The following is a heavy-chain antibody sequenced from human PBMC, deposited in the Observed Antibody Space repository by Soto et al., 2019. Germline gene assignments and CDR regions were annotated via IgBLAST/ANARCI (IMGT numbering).Heavy chain of an antibody. V-gene: IGHV4-59*01. CDR3: ARVRKYQLLWHSYYFDY. CDR2: IYYSGST. D-gene: IGHD2-2*01. J-gene: IGHJ4*02. CDR1: GGSISSYY. Sequence: QVQLQESGPGLVKPSETLSLTCTVSGGSISSYYWSWIRQPPGKGLEWIGYIYYSGSTNYNPSLKSRVTISVDTSKNQFSLKLSSVTAADTAVYYCARVRKYQLLWHSYYFDYWGQGTLVTVSS.